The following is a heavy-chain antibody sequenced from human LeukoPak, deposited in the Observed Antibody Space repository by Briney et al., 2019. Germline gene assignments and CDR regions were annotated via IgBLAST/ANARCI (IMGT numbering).Heavy chain of an antibody. V-gene: IGHV1-2*02. CDR1: GYTFTGYY. CDR3: ARDVDAKYYYYYYMDV. CDR2: INPNSGGT. Sequence: ASVKVSCKTSGYTFTGYYMHWVRQAPGQGLEWMGWINPNSGGTNYAQKFQGRVAMARDTSISTAYMELSRLRSDDTAVYYCARDVDAKYYYYYYMDVWGKGTTVTVSS. J-gene: IGHJ6*03. D-gene: IGHD2-21*01.